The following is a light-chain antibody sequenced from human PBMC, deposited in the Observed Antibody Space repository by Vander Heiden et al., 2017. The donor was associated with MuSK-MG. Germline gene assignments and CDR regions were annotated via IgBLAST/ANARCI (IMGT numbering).Light chain of an antibody. CDR1: ALAKQY. V-gene: IGLV3-25*03. J-gene: IGLJ2*01. Sequence: SSDLTPPPSVSVSPGPTALITCPVRALAKQYVYWYKQKPGQAPGLVIYKDTERPSGIPERFSGSSSGTTVTLTISAVQAEDEADYYCRSADSSGTHLLFGGGTKLTVL. CDR2: KDT. CDR3: RSADSSGTHLL.